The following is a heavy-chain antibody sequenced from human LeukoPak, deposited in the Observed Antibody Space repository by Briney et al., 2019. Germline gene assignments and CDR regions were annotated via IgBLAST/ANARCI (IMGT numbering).Heavy chain of an antibody. V-gene: IGHV1-69*04. CDR1: RGTFSSYA. J-gene: IGHJ4*02. CDR2: IIPILGIA. D-gene: IGHD3-22*01. CDR3: ARDTYYYDSSGRFDY. Sequence: ASVKVSCKASRGTFSSYAISWVRQAPGQGLEWMGRIIPILGIANYAQKFQGRVTITADKSTSTAYMELSSLRSEDTAVYYCARDTYYYDSSGRFDYWGQGTLVTVSS.